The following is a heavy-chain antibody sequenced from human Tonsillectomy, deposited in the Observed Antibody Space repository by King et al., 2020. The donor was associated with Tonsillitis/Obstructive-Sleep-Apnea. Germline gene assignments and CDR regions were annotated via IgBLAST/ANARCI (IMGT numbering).Heavy chain of an antibody. D-gene: IGHD3-22*01. CDR1: GFTFSSYA. J-gene: IGHJ5*02. Sequence: VQLVESGGGLVQPGGSLRLSCAASGFTFSSYAMSWVRQAPGKGLEWVSAISGSGGSTYYADSAKGRFTISRDNSKNTLYLQMNSLRAEDTAVYYCAKDHYYDSSGYPNWFDPWGQGTLVTVSS. CDR2: ISGSGGST. CDR3: AKDHYYDSSGYPNWFDP. V-gene: IGHV3-23*04.